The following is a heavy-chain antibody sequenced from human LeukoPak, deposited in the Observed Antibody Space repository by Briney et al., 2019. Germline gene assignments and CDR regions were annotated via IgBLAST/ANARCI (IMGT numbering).Heavy chain of an antibody. CDR1: GFAFRNYA. V-gene: IGHV3-23*01. CDR2: IDSGFGT. Sequence: GGSLRLSCAVSGFAFRNYAMTWVRQAPGKGLEWVSSIDSGFGTHYADSVKGRFTISRDNSKNTLYLQMNGLRAEDTAVYYCAKQVNSWYFDYWGQGTLVAVSS. D-gene: IGHD6-13*01. J-gene: IGHJ4*02. CDR3: AKQVNSWYFDY.